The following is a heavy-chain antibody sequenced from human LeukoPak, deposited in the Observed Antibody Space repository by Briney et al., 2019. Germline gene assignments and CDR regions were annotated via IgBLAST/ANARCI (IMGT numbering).Heavy chain of an antibody. CDR3: AREGPFVVVVPAAHPYFDY. V-gene: IGHV3-66*01. CDR2: IYSGGST. D-gene: IGHD2-2*01. J-gene: IGHJ4*02. Sequence: GGSLRLSCAASGFTVSSNYMNWVRQAPGKGLEWVSVIYSGGSTYYADSVKGRFTISRDSSKNTLYLQMNSLRAEDTAVYYCAREGPFVVVVPAAHPYFDYWGQGTLVTVSS. CDR1: GFTVSSNY.